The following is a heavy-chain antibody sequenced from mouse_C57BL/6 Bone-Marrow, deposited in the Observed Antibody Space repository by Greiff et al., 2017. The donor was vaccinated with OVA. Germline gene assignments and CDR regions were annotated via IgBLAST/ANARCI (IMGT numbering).Heavy chain of an antibody. CDR3: ARSPNVYFDY. CDR1: GYSITSGYD. Sequence: ESGPGMVKPSQSLSLTCTVTGYSITSGYDWHWIRHFPGNELEWMGYISYSGSTNYNPSLKSRISITHDTSKNHFFLKLNSVTTEDTATYYCARSPNVYFDYWGQGTTLTVSS. J-gene: IGHJ2*01. V-gene: IGHV3-1*01. CDR2: ISYSGST.